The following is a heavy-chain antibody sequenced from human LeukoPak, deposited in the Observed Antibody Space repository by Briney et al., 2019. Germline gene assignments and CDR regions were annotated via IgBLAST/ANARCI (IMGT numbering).Heavy chain of an antibody. J-gene: IGHJ4*02. D-gene: IGHD3-10*01. CDR2: MNPNSGNT. Sequence: GASVKVSCKASGYTFTNYDINWVRQATGQGLEWMGWMNPNSGNTGYVQKLQGRVSMTRNTSISTAYMELSSLRSEDTAVYYCARGDFGRAGYWGQGTLVTVSS. CDR3: ARGDFGRAGY. CDR1: GYTFTNYD. V-gene: IGHV1-8*01.